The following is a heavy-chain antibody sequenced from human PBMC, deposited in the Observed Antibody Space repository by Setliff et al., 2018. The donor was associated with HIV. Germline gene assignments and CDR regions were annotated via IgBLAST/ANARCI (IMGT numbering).Heavy chain of an antibody. Sequence: PSETLSLTCSLSGGSMSTYYWSWIRQTAGKGLEWIGRIHNSGNTNYNPSFMSRVSMSVDTSKSQFSLKLRSVTAADTAVYFCAISTRAYYYYYMDVWDVWGKGTTVTVSS. V-gene: IGHV4-4*07. D-gene: IGHD1-26*01. CDR1: GGSMSTYY. CDR2: IHNSGNT. J-gene: IGHJ6*03. CDR3: AISTRAYYYYYMDVWDV.